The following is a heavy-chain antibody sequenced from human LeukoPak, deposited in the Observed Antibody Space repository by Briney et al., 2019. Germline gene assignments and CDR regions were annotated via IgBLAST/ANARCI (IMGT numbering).Heavy chain of an antibody. D-gene: IGHD3-3*01. V-gene: IGHV4-59*11. CDR3: ARVRYDFWSGYLVDC. J-gene: IGHJ4*02. Sequence: NPSETLSLTCTASGGSISSHYWSWIRQPPGKGLEGIGYIYYSGSNNYNPSLKSRVTISVDTSKNQFSLKLSSVTAADTAVYYCARVRYDFWSGYLVDCWGQGTLVTVSS. CDR2: IYYSGSN. CDR1: GGSISSHY.